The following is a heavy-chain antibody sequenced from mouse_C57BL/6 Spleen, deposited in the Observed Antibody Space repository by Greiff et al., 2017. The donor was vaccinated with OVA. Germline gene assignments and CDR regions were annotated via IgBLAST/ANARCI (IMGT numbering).Heavy chain of an antibody. V-gene: IGHV5-4*01. D-gene: IGHD3-1*01. CDR1: GFTFSSYA. J-gene: IGHJ3*01. CDR2: ISDGGSYT. Sequence: DVKLQESGGGLVKPGGSLKLSCAASGFTFSSYAMSWVRQTPEKRLEWVATISDGGSYTYYPDNVKGRFTISRDNAKNNLYLQMSHLKSEDTAMYYCARDRGPYWGQGTLVTVSA. CDR3: ARDRGPY.